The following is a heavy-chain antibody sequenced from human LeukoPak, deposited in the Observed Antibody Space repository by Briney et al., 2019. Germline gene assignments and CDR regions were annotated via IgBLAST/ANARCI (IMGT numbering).Heavy chain of an antibody. D-gene: IGHD3-22*01. Sequence: ASVKVSCKASGYTFTGYYMHWVRQAPGRGLEWMGWINPNSGGTNYAQKFQGRVTMTRDTSISTAYMELSRLRSDDTAVYYCARDLGFDSSGYYYWGQGTLVTVSS. V-gene: IGHV1-2*02. CDR1: GYTFTGYY. CDR3: ARDLGFDSSGYYY. J-gene: IGHJ4*02. CDR2: INPNSGGT.